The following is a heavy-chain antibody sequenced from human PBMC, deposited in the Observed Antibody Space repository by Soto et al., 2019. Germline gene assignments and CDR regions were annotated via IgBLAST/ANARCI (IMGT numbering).Heavy chain of an antibody. CDR1: GYTFTSYG. CDR2: ISAYNGNT. CDR3: ARVMLYIVVVPAAIDY. D-gene: IGHD2-2*01. J-gene: IGHJ4*02. V-gene: IGHV1-18*01. Sequence: GASVKVSCKASGYTFTSYGISWVRQAPGQGLEWMGWISAYNGNTNYAQKLQGRVTMTTDTSTSTAYMELRSLRSDDTAVYYCARVMLYIVVVPAAIDYGGQGTLVTASS.